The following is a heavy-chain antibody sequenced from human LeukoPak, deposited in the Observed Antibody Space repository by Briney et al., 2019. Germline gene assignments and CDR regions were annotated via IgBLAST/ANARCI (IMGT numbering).Heavy chain of an antibody. D-gene: IGHD2-2*01. CDR1: GYSISSGYY. CDR2: IYHSGST. Sequence: PSETLSLTCNVSGYSISSGYYWGWLRQPPGKGLEWIGSIYHSGSTYYNPSLKSRVTMSVDTSKNQFSLKLSSVTAADTAVYYCARGYCTSTNCYDYDAFDIWGQGTKVTVSS. V-gene: IGHV4-38-2*02. J-gene: IGHJ3*02. CDR3: ARGYCTSTNCYDYDAFDI.